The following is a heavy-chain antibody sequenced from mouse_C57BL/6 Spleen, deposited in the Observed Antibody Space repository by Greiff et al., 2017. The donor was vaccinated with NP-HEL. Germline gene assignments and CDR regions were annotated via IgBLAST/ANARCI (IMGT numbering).Heavy chain of an antibody. CDR1: GYTFTDYN. CDR2: INPNNGGT. CDR3: AREDGGSSFDY. V-gene: IGHV1-22*01. J-gene: IGHJ2*01. D-gene: IGHD1-1*01. Sequence: DVQLQESGPELVKPGASVKMSCKASGYTFTDYNMHWVKQSHGKSLEWIGYINPNNGGTSYNQKFKGKATLTVNKSSSTAYMELRSLTSEDSAVYYCAREDGGSSFDYWGQGTTLTVSS.